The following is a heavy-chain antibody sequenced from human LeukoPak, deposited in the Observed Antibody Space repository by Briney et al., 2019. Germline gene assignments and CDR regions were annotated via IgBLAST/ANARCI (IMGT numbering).Heavy chain of an antibody. CDR3: ARDLPGYSYGYDY. CDR2: IKQDGSEK. V-gene: IGHV3-7*01. J-gene: IGHJ4*02. D-gene: IGHD5-18*01. Sequence: GGPLRLSCAASGFTFSSYEMNWVRQAPGKGLEWVANIKQDGSEKYYVDSVKGRFTISRDNAKNSLYLQMNSLRAEDTAVYYCARDLPGYSYGYDYWGQGTLVTVSS. CDR1: GFTFSSYE.